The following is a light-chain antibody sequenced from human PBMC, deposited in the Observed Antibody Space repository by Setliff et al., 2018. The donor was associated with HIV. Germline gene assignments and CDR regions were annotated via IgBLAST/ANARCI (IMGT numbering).Light chain of an antibody. CDR3: SSYTSSSTL. J-gene: IGLJ2*01. Sequence: QSALTQPASVSGSPGQSITISCSGTSSDVGSYNFVSWYQQHPGKAPKLMIYAVSNRPSGVSNRFSGSKSGNTASLTISGLQAEDEADYYCSSYTSSSTLFGGGTK. CDR2: AVS. V-gene: IGLV2-14*03. CDR1: SSDVGSYNF.